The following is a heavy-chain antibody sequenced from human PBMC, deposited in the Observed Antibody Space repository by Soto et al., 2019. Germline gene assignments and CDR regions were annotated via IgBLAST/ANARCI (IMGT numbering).Heavy chain of an antibody. J-gene: IGHJ6*02. D-gene: IGHD6-19*01. CDR2: IIPIFGTA. CDR3: ARAAVAVAGRTDYYYYGMDV. CDR1: GGTFSSYA. Sequence: VASVKVSCKASGGTFSSYAISWVRQAPGQGLEWMGGIIPIFGTANYAQKFQGRVTITADESTSTAYMELSSLRSEDTAVYYCARAAVAVAGRTDYYYYGMDVWGQGTTVTVSS. V-gene: IGHV1-69*13.